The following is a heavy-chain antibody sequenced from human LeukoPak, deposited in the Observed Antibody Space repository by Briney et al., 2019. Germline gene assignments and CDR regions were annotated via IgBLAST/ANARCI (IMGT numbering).Heavy chain of an antibody. D-gene: IGHD6-19*01. V-gene: IGHV3-30*02. CDR3: AKEDGRSGWSLGL. J-gene: IGHJ2*01. CDR2: IPYDGTNK. Sequence: GGSLRLSCAASGFTFSSYGMHWVRQAPGKGLEWVAFIPYDGTNKYYADSVKGRFSISRDNSKNTLYLQMNSLRAEDTAVYYCAKEDGRSGWSLGLWGRGALVTVSS. CDR1: GFTFSSYG.